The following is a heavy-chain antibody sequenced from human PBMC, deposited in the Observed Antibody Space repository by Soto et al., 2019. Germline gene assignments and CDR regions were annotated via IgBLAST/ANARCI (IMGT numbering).Heavy chain of an antibody. CDR1: GYSFTSYW. CDR2: IDPSDSYT. V-gene: IGHV5-10-1*01. J-gene: IGHJ6*02. CDR3: ARHEGRAYYYYGMDV. Sequence: GEALKISCKGSGYSFTSYWISWVRQMPGKGLEWMGRIDPSDSYTNYSPSFQGHVTISADKSISTAYLQWSSLKASDTAMYYCARHEGRAYYYYGMDVWGQGTTVTVSS.